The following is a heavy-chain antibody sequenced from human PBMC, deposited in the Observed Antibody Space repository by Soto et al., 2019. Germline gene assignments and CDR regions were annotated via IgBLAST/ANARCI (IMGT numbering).Heavy chain of an antibody. Sequence: GGSLRLSCVASGFTFSTFEMNWVRQAPGKGLEWVSYISSSGSPIYYAESVKGRFTVSRDNRKNSLYLQMNSLRAEDTAIYYCAPNRYNDYWGQGALVIVSS. J-gene: IGHJ4*02. D-gene: IGHD1-1*01. CDR1: GFTFSTFE. V-gene: IGHV3-48*03. CDR2: ISSSGSPI. CDR3: APNRYNDY.